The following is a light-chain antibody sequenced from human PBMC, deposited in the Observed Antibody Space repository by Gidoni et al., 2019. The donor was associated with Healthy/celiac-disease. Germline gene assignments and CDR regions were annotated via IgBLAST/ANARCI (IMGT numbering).Light chain of an antibody. Sequence: DIQMTQSPSSLSASVGDRVTITCRSRQSISSYLNGYQQKPGKAPKLLIYAASSLQSGVQSRFSGSGSGTDFTLTISSLRPEDFATYYCQQSYSRTFGQGTKVEIK. CDR2: AAS. V-gene: IGKV1-39*01. J-gene: IGKJ1*01. CDR1: QSISSY. CDR3: QQSYSRT.